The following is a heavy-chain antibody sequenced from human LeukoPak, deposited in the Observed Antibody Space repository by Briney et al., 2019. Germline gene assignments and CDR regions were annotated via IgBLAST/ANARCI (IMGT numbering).Heavy chain of an antibody. CDR1: GFTFSSYG. J-gene: IGHJ4*02. D-gene: IGHD5-18*01. CDR2: IWYDGSNK. V-gene: IGHV3-33*01. CDR3: ARVGRRGYSYGYFDY. Sequence: GGSLRLSCAASGFTFSSYGMHWVRQAPGKGLEWVAVIWYDGSNKYYADSVKGRFTISRDNSKNTLYLQMNSLRAEDTAVYYCARVGRRGYSYGYFDYWGQGTLVTVSS.